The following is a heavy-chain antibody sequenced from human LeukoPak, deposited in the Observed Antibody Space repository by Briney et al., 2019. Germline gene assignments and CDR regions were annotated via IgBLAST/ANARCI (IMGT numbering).Heavy chain of an antibody. CDR2: INEDGSET. CDR3: GVVY. CDR1: GFAFSSYW. Sequence: GGSLRLSCAASGFAFSSYWMSWVRQAPGKGLEWVANINEDGSETYYVDSVKGRFTIYRDNARNSLYLQMNNLRAEDTALYYCGVVYWGQGTLVTVSS. V-gene: IGHV3-7*01. J-gene: IGHJ4*02.